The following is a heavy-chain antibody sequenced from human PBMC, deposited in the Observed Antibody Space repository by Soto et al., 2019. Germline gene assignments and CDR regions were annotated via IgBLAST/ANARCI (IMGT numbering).Heavy chain of an antibody. D-gene: IGHD2-2*01. CDR2: INPSDGNT. CDR1: GNTVPNYA. V-gene: IGHV1-46*01. Sequence: ASVKASCKASGNTVPNYALHWVRQAPGQRLEWMGIINPSDGNTTYSENFQGRVAMTRDTSTSTVYMELSSLRSEDTAVYYCARRDCFSSSCYFKYWGQGTLVTSPQ. CDR3: ARRDCFSSSCYFKY. J-gene: IGHJ4*02.